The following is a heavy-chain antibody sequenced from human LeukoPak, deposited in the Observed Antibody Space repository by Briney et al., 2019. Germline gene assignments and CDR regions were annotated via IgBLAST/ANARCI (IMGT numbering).Heavy chain of an antibody. Sequence: GGSLRLSCAASGFTFSSYSMNWVRQAPGKGLEWVSSISSSSSYIYYADSVKGRFTISRDNAKNSLYLQMNSLRAEDTAVYYCAQIFSAGLYLDAFDIWGQGTMVTVSS. V-gene: IGHV3-21*01. J-gene: IGHJ3*02. CDR2: ISSSSSYI. CDR3: AQIFSAGLYLDAFDI. D-gene: IGHD2-8*01. CDR1: GFTFSSYS.